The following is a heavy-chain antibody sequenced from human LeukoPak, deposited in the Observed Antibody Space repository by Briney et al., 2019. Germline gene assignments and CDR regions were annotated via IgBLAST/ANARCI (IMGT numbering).Heavy chain of an antibody. J-gene: IGHJ4*02. CDR2: VYYSGST. CDR1: GGSVSGYY. D-gene: IGHD2-15*01. CDR3: ARIHRYCSGGACYVLDN. V-gene: IGHV4-59*02. Sequence: PSETLSLTCVVSGGSVSGYYWGWIRQPPGRGLEWIGYVYYSGSTNYNPSFKSRITISVDTSRNQFSLQLSSVTAADTAVYYCARIHRYCSGGACYVLDNWGQGTLVAVSS.